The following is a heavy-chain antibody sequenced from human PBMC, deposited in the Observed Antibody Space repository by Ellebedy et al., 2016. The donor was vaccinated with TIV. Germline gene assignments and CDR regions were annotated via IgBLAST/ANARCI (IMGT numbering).Heavy chain of an antibody. D-gene: IGHD6-19*01. CDR3: ARDQWLGRAYYFDY. J-gene: IGHJ4*02. Sequence: GGSPRLSCAASGFTFSNYWMNWVRQAPGKGLEWVANIKQDGSEKYYVDSVEGRFAISRDNAKNSMYLQMNSLRDEDTAVYYCARDQWLGRAYYFDYWGQGTLLTVSS. CDR2: IKQDGSEK. CDR1: GFTFSNYW. V-gene: IGHV3-7*01.